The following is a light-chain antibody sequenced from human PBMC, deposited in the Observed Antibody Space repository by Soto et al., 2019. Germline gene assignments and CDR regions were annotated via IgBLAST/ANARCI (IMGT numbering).Light chain of an antibody. J-gene: IGLJ3*02. CDR2: EVT. CDR1: SDDVGGYNY. Sequence: QSALTQPASVSGSPGQSITISCTGSSDDVGGYNYVSWYQQYPGKAPKLIIYEVTNRPSGVSNRFSGSKSGYTASLTISGLQAEDEADYCCSSYTSSRTGVFGGGTKLTVL. V-gene: IGLV2-14*01. CDR3: SSYTSSRTGV.